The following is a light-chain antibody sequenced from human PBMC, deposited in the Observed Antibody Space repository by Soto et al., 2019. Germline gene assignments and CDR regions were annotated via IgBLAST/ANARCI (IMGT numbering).Light chain of an antibody. CDR3: CSYAGSYTSKV. V-gene: IGLV2-11*01. J-gene: IGLJ1*01. Sequence: QSALTQPTSVSGSPGQSITISCTGNHNDIGTYDYVSWYQQHPGKAPKLMIYDVSKRPSGVPDRFSGSKSGNTASLTISGLQAEDEADYYCCSYAGSYTSKVFGTGTKVTAL. CDR2: DVS. CDR1: HNDIGTYDY.